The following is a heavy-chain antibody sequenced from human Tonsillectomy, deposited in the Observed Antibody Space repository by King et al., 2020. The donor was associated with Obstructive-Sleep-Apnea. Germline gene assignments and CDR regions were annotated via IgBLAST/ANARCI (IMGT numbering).Heavy chain of an antibody. D-gene: IGHD6-19*01. CDR3: AKLGNSGWDPLYYFEV. CDR2: IFPGDSDT. CDR1: GYNFATEW. Sequence: QLVQSRAELKKPRESLKISCEASGYNFATEWTGWVRQRPGKGLEWMGIIFPGDSDTRYGPSFQGQVTISADTSTNTAYLQWSNLRASDTAIYYCAKLGNSGWDPLYYFEVWGRGTLVTVSS. J-gene: IGHJ2*01. V-gene: IGHV5-51*01.